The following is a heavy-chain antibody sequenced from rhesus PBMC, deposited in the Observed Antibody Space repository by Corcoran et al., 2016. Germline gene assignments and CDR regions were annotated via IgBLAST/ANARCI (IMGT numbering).Heavy chain of an antibody. D-gene: IGHD6-25*01. CDR3: ARDPGVAAAGTLFDY. J-gene: IGHJ4*01. CDR1: GFTFSTYG. Sequence: EVQLVESGGGLVQPGGSLRLSCAASGFTFSTYGMTWVRQAPGKGLEWVSYISNGGGSTYYTDSVKGRFTISRDNSKNTLSLQMNNLKLEDTAGYYCARDPGVAAAGTLFDYWGQGVLVTVSS. V-gene: IGHV3S5*01. CDR2: ISNGGGST.